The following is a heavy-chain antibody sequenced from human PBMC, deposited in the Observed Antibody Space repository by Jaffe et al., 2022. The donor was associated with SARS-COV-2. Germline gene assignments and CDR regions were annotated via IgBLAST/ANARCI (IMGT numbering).Heavy chain of an antibody. CDR3: ARDTGLRYSSSWPLFDY. CDR1: GGSISSYY. CDR2: IYYSGST. D-gene: IGHD6-13*01. V-gene: IGHV4-59*01. Sequence: QVQLQESGPGLVKPSETLSLTCTVSGGSISSYYWSWIRQPPGKGLEWIGYIYYSGSTNYNPSLKSRVTISVDTSKNQFSLKLSSVTAADTAVYYCARDTGLRYSSSWPLFDYWGQGTLVTVSS. J-gene: IGHJ4*02.